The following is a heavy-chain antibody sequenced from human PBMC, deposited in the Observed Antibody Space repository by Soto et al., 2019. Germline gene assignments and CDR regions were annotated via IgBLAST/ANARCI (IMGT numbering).Heavy chain of an antibody. V-gene: IGHV3-64*07. CDR1: GFTFSSYA. CDR3: ASAHNDGYYDY. CDR2: ITNNGRST. D-gene: IGHD1-1*01. J-gene: IGHJ4*02. Sequence: EVQLVESGGGLVQPGGSLRLSCAASGFTFSSYAMHWVRQAPGKGLEYVSAITNNGRSTYYADSVKGRFTISRDNFKNTLYLQMGGLRPDDMAVYYCASAHNDGYYDYWGQGTLVTVSS.